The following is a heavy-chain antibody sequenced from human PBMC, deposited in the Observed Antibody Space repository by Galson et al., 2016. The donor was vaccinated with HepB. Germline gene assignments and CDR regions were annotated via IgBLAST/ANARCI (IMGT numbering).Heavy chain of an antibody. D-gene: IGHD2/OR15-2a*01. Sequence: SLRLSCAGSGFTFSQSWMHWVRQVPGEGLVWVSRINGDGTITTYADSVRGRFTISRDNAKNTVYLKMTSVWVEDTAVYYCARDKLSDQYNSPGDVFENWGQGTLVTVSS. CDR1: GFTFSQSW. CDR3: ARDKLSDQYNSPGDVFEN. J-gene: IGHJ4*02. CDR2: INGDGTIT. V-gene: IGHV3-74*01.